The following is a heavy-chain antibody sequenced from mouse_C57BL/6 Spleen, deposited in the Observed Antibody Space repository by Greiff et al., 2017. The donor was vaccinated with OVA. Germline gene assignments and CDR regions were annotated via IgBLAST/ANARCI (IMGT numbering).Heavy chain of an antibody. D-gene: IGHD1-1*01. Sequence: VQLQQSGPELVKPGASVKMSCKASGYTLTDYNMHWVKQSHGKSLEWIGYINPNNGGTSYNQKFKGKATLTVNKSSSTAYMELRSLTSEDSAVYYCAREVITPTWFAYWGQGTLVTVSA. CDR2: INPNNGGT. CDR1: GYTLTDYN. CDR3: AREVITPTWFAY. J-gene: IGHJ3*01. V-gene: IGHV1-22*01.